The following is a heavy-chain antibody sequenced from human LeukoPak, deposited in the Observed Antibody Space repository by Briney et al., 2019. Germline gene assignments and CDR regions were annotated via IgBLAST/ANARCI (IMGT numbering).Heavy chain of an antibody. CDR2: IYSGGTT. CDR1: GFIVSSNY. D-gene: IGHD5-12*01. CDR3: ARPSSGPSDY. Sequence: GGSLRLSCAASGFIVSSNYMSWVRQAPGKGLEWASIIYSGGTTYYADSVKGRFTISRDNSKNTLYLQMNSLRAEDTAVYYCARPSSGPSDYWGQGTLVTVSP. J-gene: IGHJ4*02. V-gene: IGHV3-53*01.